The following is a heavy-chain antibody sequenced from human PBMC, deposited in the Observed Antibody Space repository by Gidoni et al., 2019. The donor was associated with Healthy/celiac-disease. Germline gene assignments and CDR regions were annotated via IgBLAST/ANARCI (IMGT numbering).Heavy chain of an antibody. CDR3: ARGPKGYSYGLSPPYYFDY. V-gene: IGHV3-7*01. CDR2: IKQDGSEK. J-gene: IGHJ4*02. D-gene: IGHD5-18*01. Sequence: EVQLVESGGGLVQPGGSLRLSCAASGFTFSSYWMSWVRQAPGKGLEWVANIKQDGSEKYYVDSLKGRFTISRDNAKNSLYLQMNSLRAEDTAVYYCARGPKGYSYGLSPPYYFDYWGQGTLVTVSS. CDR1: GFTFSSYW.